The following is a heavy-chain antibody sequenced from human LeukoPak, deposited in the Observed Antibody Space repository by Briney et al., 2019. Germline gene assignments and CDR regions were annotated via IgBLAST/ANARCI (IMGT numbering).Heavy chain of an antibody. Sequence: SETLSLTCAVYGGSFSGYYWSWIRQPPGKGLEWIGEINHSGSTNYNPSLKSRVTISVDTSKNQFSLKLSSVTAADTAVYYCARGYYYDSSGFYSRYCYYYYMDVWGKGTTVTISS. V-gene: IGHV4-34*01. CDR1: GGSFSGYY. CDR3: ARGYYYDSSGFYSRYCYYYYMDV. D-gene: IGHD3-22*01. J-gene: IGHJ6*03. CDR2: INHSGST.